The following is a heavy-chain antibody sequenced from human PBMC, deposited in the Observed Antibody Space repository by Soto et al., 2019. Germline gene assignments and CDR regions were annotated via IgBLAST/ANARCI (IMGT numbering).Heavy chain of an antibody. CDR3: ARLLVAAGYYY. V-gene: IGHV4-39*01. D-gene: IGHD6-13*01. CDR2: IYYSGST. J-gene: IGHJ4*02. Sequence: QLPLQEAGPGLVKPLETLSLTCPVSGGSLSSSSYYWGWIRQPPGKGLEWIGSIYYSGSTYYNPSLKSRVTISVDTSKNQFSLKLSSVTAADTAVYYCARLLVAAGYYYWGQGTLVTVSS. CDR1: GGSLSSSSYY.